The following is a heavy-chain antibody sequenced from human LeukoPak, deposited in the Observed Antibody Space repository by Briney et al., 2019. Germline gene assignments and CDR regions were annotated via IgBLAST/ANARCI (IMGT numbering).Heavy chain of an antibody. V-gene: IGHV1-8*01. CDR1: GYTFTSYD. J-gene: IGHJ4*02. CDR3: ARGRIAAAGINY. Sequence: ASVKVSCKASGYTFTSYDINWVRQATGQGLEWMGWINPNSGNTGYAQKFQGRVTMTRNTSISTAYMELSSLRSEDTAVYYCARGRIAAAGINYWGQGTLVTVSS. D-gene: IGHD6-13*01. CDR2: INPNSGNT.